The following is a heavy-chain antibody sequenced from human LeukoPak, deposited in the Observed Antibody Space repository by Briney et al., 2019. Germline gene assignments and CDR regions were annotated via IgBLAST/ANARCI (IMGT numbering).Heavy chain of an antibody. CDR3: ARLYCYAGSCYAGLDH. Sequence: TSETLSLTCTVSGGPISTPYWGWIRQPPGEGLEWIGYLDHSGTTNCNPSHKSQVTISVDTSKNQFSLKLTSVTAADTAVYYCARLYCYAGSCYAGLDHWGQGTLVTVSS. J-gene: IGHJ4*02. V-gene: IGHV4-59*08. CDR2: LDHSGTT. CDR1: GGPISTPY. D-gene: IGHD3-22*01.